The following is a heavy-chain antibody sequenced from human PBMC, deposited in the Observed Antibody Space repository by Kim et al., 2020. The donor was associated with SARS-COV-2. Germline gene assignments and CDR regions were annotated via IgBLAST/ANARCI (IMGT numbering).Heavy chain of an antibody. V-gene: IGHV3-66*01. J-gene: IGHJ3*01. CDR3: SDYDSG. D-gene: IGHD3-22*01. Sequence: YSGGSTYYADSVKGRFTISRDNSKNTLYLQMNSLRAEDTAVYYCSDYDSGWGQGTMVTVSS. CDR2: YSGGST.